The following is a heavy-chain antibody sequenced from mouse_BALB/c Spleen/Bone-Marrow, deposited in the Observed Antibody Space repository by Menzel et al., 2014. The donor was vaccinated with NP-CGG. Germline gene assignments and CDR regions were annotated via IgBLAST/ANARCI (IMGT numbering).Heavy chain of an antibody. V-gene: IGHV14-3*02. CDR1: GFNIKDTY. D-gene: IGHD1-1*01. J-gene: IGHJ2*01. CDR3: AYGSSYDYFDY. Sequence: VQLKDSGAELVKPGASVKLSCTASGFNIKDTYMHWVKQRPEQGLEWIGRIDPANGNTKYDPKFQGKATITADTSSNIAYLQLSSLTSEDTAVYYCAYGSSYDYFDYWGQGTTLTVSS. CDR2: IDPANGNT.